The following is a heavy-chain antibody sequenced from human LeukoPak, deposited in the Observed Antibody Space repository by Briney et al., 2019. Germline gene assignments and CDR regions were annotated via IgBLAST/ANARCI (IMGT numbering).Heavy chain of an antibody. D-gene: IGHD3-16*02. CDR3: AREVPFKDYVWGSYRP. V-gene: IGHV1-8*03. Sequence: ASVKVSCKASGYTFTSYDINWVRQATGQGLEWMGWMNPNSGNTGYAQKFQGRVTITRNTSISTAYMELSSLRSEDMAVYYCAREVPFKDYVWGSYRPWGQGTLVTVSS. CDR2: MNPNSGNT. J-gene: IGHJ5*02. CDR1: GYTFTSYD.